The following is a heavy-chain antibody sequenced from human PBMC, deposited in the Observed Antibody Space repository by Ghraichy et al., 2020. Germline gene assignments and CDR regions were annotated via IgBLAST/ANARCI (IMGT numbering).Heavy chain of an antibody. CDR3: ARLPIKPRRYYYDSSGYYYFDY. Sequence: SETLSLTCAVYGGSFSGYYWSWIRQPPGKGLEWIGEINHSGSTNYNPSLKSRVTISVDTSKNQFSLKLSSVTAADTAVYYCARLPIKPRRYYYDSSGYYYFDYWGQGTLVTVSS. CDR2: INHSGST. D-gene: IGHD3-22*01. CDR1: GGSFSGYY. J-gene: IGHJ4*02. V-gene: IGHV4-34*01.